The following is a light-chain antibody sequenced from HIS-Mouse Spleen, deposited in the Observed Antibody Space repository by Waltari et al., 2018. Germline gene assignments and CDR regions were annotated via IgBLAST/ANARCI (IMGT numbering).Light chain of an antibody. Sequence: EIVMTQSPATLSVSPGERATLSCRASQSVSSNLAWYQQKPGQAPRLLIYGASTRATGIPDRFSGSGSGTEFTLTISSMQSEDFAVYYCQQYNNWPYTSGQGTKLEIK. V-gene: IGKV3-15*01. CDR1: QSVSSN. J-gene: IGKJ2*01. CDR3: QQYNNWPYT. CDR2: GAS.